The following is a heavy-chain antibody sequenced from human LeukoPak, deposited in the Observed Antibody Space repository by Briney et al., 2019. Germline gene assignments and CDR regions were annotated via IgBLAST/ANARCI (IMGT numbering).Heavy chain of an antibody. V-gene: IGHV4-4*09. CDR2: IYTSGST. J-gene: IGHJ6*03. CDR1: GGSISSYY. Sequence: SETLSLTCTVSGGSISSYYWSWIRQPPGKGLEWIGYIYTSGSTNYNPSLKSRVTRSVDTSKNQFSLKLCSVTAADTAVYYCARHLRRGDYGGNSGYYYYYMDVWGKGTTVTVSS. CDR3: ARHLRRGDYGGNSGYYYYYMDV. D-gene: IGHD4-23*01.